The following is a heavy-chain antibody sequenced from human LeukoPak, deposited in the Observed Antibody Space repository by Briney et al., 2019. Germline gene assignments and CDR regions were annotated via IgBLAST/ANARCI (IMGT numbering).Heavy chain of an antibody. V-gene: IGHV1-2*02. Sequence: ASVKVSCKASGYTFTGYYMHWVRQAPGQGLEWMGWINPNSGGTNYAQKFQGRVTMTRDTSISTAYMELSRLRSDDTAVYYCARDLGDVTAPGGDYYYMDVWGKGTTVTISS. CDR1: GYTFTGYY. CDR2: INPNSGGT. CDR3: ARDLGDVTAPGGDYYYMDV. D-gene: IGHD5-18*01. J-gene: IGHJ6*03.